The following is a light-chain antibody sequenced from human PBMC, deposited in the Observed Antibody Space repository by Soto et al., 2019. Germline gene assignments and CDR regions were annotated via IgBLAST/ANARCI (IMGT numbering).Light chain of an antibody. J-gene: IGKJ3*01. CDR1: QGISDW. Sequence: DIQMTQSPSSVSASVGDRVTITCRARQGISDWLAWYQQNPGKAPKLLIYATSSLQSGIPSRFSGSGSVTDFTLTISSLQPEDFATYYCQQATSFPFTFGPGTKVDIK. CDR3: QQATSFPFT. CDR2: ATS. V-gene: IGKV1-12*01.